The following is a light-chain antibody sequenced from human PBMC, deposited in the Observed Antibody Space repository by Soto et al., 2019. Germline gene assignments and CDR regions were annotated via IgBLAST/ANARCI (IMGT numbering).Light chain of an antibody. CDR1: QSLLHSNGDNY. Sequence: DIGMTQSPLSLPVTPGEPASISCRSSQSLLHSNGDNYLEWYLQKPGQSPQLLIYLGSSRASGVPERFSGSGSGTDFTLKISRVEAEDVGVYYCMQAIQTPRTFGHGTKLEI. V-gene: IGKV2-28*01. CDR3: MQAIQTPRT. J-gene: IGKJ1*01. CDR2: LGS.